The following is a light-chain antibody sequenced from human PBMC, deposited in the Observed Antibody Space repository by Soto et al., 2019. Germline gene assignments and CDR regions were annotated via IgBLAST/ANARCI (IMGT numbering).Light chain of an antibody. CDR3: QQHSNWPPMYT. J-gene: IGKJ2*01. Sequence: EIVLTQSPATLSLSPGERATLSCRASQSVSSYLSWYQQKPGQAPRLLIYDASNSATGIPARFSGSGSGTDFTLTISSLEPEDFAFYYCQQHSNWPPMYTFGQGTKLEIK. CDR2: DAS. CDR1: QSVSSY. V-gene: IGKV3-11*01.